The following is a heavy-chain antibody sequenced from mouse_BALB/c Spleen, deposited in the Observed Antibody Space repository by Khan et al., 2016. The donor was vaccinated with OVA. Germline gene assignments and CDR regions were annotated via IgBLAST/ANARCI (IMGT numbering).Heavy chain of an antibody. CDR3: ARQPYYHYNIMDY. CDR2: IWNDGNT. J-gene: IGHJ4*01. CDR1: GFSLTNHG. D-gene: IGHD2-10*01. V-gene: IGHV2-6-1*01. Sequence: QVQLKESGPGLVAPSQSLSITCTISGFSLTNHGVHWVRQPPGKGLEWLVVIWNDGNTAYNSALKSRLTISKDNSKSQVFLKMNSLQTDDTAMYFCARQPYYHYNIMDYWGQGTSVTVSS.